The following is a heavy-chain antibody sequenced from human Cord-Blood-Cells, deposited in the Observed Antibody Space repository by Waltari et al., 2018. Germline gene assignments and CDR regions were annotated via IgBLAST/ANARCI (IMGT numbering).Heavy chain of an antibody. J-gene: IGHJ3*02. CDR3: AKLGGVGATFLDAFDI. CDR1: GFTFSSYA. Sequence: EVQLVESGGGLVQPGGSLRLSCAASGFTFSSYAMSWVRQAPGKGLEWVSAISGSGGSTYYADSGKGRFTISRDNSKNTLYLQMNSLRAEDTAVYYCAKLGGVGATFLDAFDIWGQGTMVTVSS. D-gene: IGHD1-26*01. CDR2: ISGSGGST. V-gene: IGHV3-23*04.